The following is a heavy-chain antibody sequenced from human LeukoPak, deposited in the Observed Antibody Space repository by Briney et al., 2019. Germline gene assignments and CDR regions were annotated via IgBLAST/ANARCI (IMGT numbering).Heavy chain of an antibody. Sequence: CVSLSRVSCGFSHRHYDMHWVRQARTRGLAWEGALLSYGTTKQYADSLRSRFTISREISKNAFYVQMNRITADDTAVYYCAGDHRTETQYYYMDVWGKGTTVAVSS. CDR1: GFSHRHYD. D-gene: IGHD1-14*01. CDR3: AGDHRTETQYYYMDV. V-gene: IGHV3-33*08. CDR2: LLSYGTTK. J-gene: IGHJ6*03.